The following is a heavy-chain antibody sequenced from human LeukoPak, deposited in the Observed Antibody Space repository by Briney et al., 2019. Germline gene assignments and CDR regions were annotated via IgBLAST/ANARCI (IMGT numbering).Heavy chain of an antibody. V-gene: IGHV3-33*01. CDR3: ARHRTSPWDY. J-gene: IGHJ4*02. Sequence: GGSLRLSRAASGFTLSNYGVHWVRQAPGKGLEWLAVTWNDGSKEYYGDSVQGRFIVSRDNPGNMVYLQMSSLRVEDSAVYYCARHRTSPWDYWGQGTLVTVSS. D-gene: IGHD6-6*01. CDR2: TWNDGSKE. CDR1: GFTLSNYG.